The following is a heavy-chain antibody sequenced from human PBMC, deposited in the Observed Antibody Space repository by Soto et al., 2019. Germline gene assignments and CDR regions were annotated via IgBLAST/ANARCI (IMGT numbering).Heavy chain of an antibody. V-gene: IGHV3-23*01. CDR1: GFTFSSYA. CDR2: ISGSGGST. J-gene: IGHJ5*02. CDR3: AKDPRMRSSSLNWFDP. D-gene: IGHD6-13*01. Sequence: HPGGSLRLSCAASGFTFSSYAMSWVRQAPGKGLEWVSAISGSGGSTYYGDSVKGRFNISRDNSKNTLYLQMNSLRAEDTAVYYCAKDPRMRSSSLNWFDPWGQGTLVTVSS.